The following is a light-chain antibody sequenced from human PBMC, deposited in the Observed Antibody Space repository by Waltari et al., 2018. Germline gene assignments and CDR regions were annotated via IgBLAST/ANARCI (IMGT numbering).Light chain of an antibody. CDR2: KVS. CDR3: MQATHWPYT. CDR1: QSLVHRDGNTY. J-gene: IGKJ2*01. Sequence: DVVMTQSPLSLPVNPGQPATISCTSRQSLVHRDGNTYLNWFHQRPGQSPRRLFYKVSYRDSGVPDRFSGSGSGPDFTLTISRVEAGDVGIYYCMQATHWPYTFGQGTKLEI. V-gene: IGKV2-30*02.